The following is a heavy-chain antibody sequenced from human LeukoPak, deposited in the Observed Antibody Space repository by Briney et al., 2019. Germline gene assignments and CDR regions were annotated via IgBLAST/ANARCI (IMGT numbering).Heavy chain of an antibody. J-gene: IGHJ4*02. CDR1: GFTYSSYA. CDR2: ISGRGGSST. Sequence: GGSLRLSCAASGFTYSSYAMNWVRQAPGKGLDWVSGISGRGGSSTYYAESVKGRFIISRDNSKNTLSLQMNSLRAEDTAVYYCARDRSTRTTNLWYFDYWGQGILVTVSS. D-gene: IGHD1-7*01. V-gene: IGHV3-23*01. CDR3: ARDRSTRTTNLWYFDY.